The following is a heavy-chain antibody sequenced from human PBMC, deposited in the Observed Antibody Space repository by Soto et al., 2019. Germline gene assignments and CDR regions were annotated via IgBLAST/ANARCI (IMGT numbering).Heavy chain of an antibody. CDR3: ARGLRGVHYYFDY. V-gene: IGHV5-51*01. CDR1: GYSFTSYW. Sequence: PGESLKVSCKGSGYSFTSYWIGWVRQMPWKGLEWMGIIYPGDSDTRYSPSFQGQVTISADKSISTAYLQWSSLKASDTAMYYCARGLRGVHYYFDYWGQGTLVTVSS. CDR2: IYPGDSDT. J-gene: IGHJ4*02. D-gene: IGHD3-10*01.